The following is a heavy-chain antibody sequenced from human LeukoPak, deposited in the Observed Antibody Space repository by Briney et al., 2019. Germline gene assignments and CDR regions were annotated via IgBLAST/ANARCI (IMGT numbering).Heavy chain of an antibody. D-gene: IGHD4-17*01. J-gene: IGHJ6*03. CDR3: ARDGTTVTTRRYYYMDV. CDR2: ISYDGSNK. Sequence: GGSLRLSCAASGFTFSSYAMHWVRQAPGKGLEWVAVISYDGSNKYYADSVKGRFTISRDNSKNTLYLQINSLRAEDTAVYYCARDGTTVTTRRYYYMDVWGKGTTVTVSS. CDR1: GFTFSSYA. V-gene: IGHV3-30*04.